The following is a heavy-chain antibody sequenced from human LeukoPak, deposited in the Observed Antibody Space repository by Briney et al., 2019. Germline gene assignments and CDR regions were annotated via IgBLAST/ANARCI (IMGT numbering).Heavy chain of an antibody. V-gene: IGHV4-34*01. CDR1: GGSFSGYY. D-gene: IGHD3-22*01. Sequence: SETLSLTCAVYGGSFSGYYWSWIRQPPGKGLEWIGEINHSGSTNYNPSLKSRVTISVDTSKNQFSLKLSSVTAADTAVYYCARNRDSIDYTGDWYFDLWGRGTLVTVSS. J-gene: IGHJ2*01. CDR2: INHSGST. CDR3: ARNRDSIDYTGDWYFDL.